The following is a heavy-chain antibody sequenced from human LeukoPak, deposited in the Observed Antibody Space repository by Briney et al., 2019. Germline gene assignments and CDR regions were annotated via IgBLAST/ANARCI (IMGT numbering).Heavy chain of an antibody. CDR1: GYTFTSYD. Sequence: ASVKVSCKASGYTFTSYDINWVRQATGQGLEWMGWMNPNSGNTGYAQKFQGRVTMTRNTSISTAYMELSSLRSEDTAVYYCARGSPSQWLVEMTDYWRQGTLVTDCS. D-gene: IGHD6-19*01. J-gene: IGHJ4*02. CDR2: MNPNSGNT. V-gene: IGHV1-8*01. CDR3: ARGSPSQWLVEMTDY.